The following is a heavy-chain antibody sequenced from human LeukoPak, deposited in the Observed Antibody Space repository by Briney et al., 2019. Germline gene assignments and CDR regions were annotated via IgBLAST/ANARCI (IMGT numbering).Heavy chain of an antibody. Sequence: GGALRLSCAASGFTFSSYGMHWVRQAPGTGLEWVAFIRYDGSNKYYADSVKRRFTISRDNSKNTLYLHMNSLRAEDTAVYYCARYAVDYWGQGTLVTVSS. V-gene: IGHV3-30*02. CDR2: IRYDGSNK. J-gene: IGHJ4*02. CDR3: ARYAVDY. CDR1: GFTFSSYG. D-gene: IGHD5-18*01.